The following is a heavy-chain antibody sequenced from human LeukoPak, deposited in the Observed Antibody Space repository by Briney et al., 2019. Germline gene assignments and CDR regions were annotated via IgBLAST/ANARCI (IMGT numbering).Heavy chain of an antibody. V-gene: IGHV1-69*13. Sequence: SVKVSCKASGGTFSSYAISWVRQAPGQGLEWMGGIIPIFGTANYAQKFQGRVTITADESTSTAYMELSSLRSEDTAVHYCARGEMATNYMDVWGKGTTVTISS. D-gene: IGHD5-24*01. CDR3: ARGEMATNYMDV. CDR1: GGTFSSYA. J-gene: IGHJ6*03. CDR2: IIPIFGTA.